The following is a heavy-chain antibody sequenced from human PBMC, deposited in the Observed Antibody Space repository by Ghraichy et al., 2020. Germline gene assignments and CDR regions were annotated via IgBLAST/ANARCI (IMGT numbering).Heavy chain of an antibody. CDR3: ARGLFGNTIFVGATY. V-gene: IGHV4-34*01. J-gene: IGHJ4*02. CDR1: GGSFSGYY. Sequence: SETLSLTCAVYGGSFSGYYWSWIRQPPGKGLEWIGEINHSGSTNYNPSLKSRVTISVDTSKNQFSLKLSSVTAADTAVYYCARGLFGNTIFVGATYWGQGTLVTVSS. D-gene: IGHD1-26*01. CDR2: INHSGST.